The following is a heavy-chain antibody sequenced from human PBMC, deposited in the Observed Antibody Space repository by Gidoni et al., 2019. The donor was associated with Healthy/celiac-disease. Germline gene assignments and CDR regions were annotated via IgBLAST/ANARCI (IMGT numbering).Heavy chain of an antibody. Sequence: EVQLVQSGAEVKKPGESLKISCKGSGYSFTSYWTGWVRQMPGKGLEWMGIIYPGDYDTRYSPSFQGQVTISADKSISTAYLQWSSLKASDTAMYYCARICSGGSCYSFNDAFDIWGQGTMVTVSS. CDR1: GYSFTSYW. V-gene: IGHV5-51*01. CDR2: IYPGDYDT. D-gene: IGHD2-15*01. J-gene: IGHJ3*02. CDR3: ARICSGGSCYSFNDAFDI.